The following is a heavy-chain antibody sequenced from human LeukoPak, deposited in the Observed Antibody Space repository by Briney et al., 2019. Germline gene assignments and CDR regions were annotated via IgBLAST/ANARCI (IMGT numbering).Heavy chain of an antibody. CDR2: ISGSGGST. CDR1: GFTFSSYA. Sequence: GGSLRLSCAASGFTFSSYAMSWVRQAPGKGLEWVSAISGSGGSTYYADSVKGRFTISRDNSKNTLYLQMNSLRAEDTAVYYCAKDNAPYSGSYSLGYWGQGTLVTVSS. J-gene: IGHJ4*02. CDR3: AKDNAPYSGSYSLGY. V-gene: IGHV3-23*01. D-gene: IGHD1-26*01.